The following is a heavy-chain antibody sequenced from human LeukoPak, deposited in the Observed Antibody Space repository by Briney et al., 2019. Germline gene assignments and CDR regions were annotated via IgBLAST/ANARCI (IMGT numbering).Heavy chain of an antibody. D-gene: IGHD4-17*01. CDR1: GGSISSGGYS. V-gene: IGHV4-30-4*07. CDR3: ARGLGVTTT. J-gene: IGHJ5*02. CDR2: IYYSGST. Sequence: SQTLSLTCAVSGGSISSGGYSWSWIRQPPGKGLEWIGYIYYSGSTNYNPSLKSRVTISVDTSKNQFSLKLSSVTAADTAVYYCARGLGVTTTWGQGTLVTVSS.